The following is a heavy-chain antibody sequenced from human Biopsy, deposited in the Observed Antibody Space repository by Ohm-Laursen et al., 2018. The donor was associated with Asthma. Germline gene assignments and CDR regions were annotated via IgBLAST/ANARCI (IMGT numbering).Heavy chain of an antibody. CDR2: VYYSGST. Sequence: SQTLSLTCAVSGGSINNFYWSWIRQPPGKGLESIGHVYYSGSTNYNPSLKSLVTISIDASKNQFSLKLTSVTAADTAVYYCARGVDRVTGLLDHFDSWGQGTLVTVSS. D-gene: IGHD2-21*02. CDR1: GGSINNFY. CDR3: ARGVDRVTGLLDHFDS. V-gene: IGHV4-59*01. J-gene: IGHJ4*02.